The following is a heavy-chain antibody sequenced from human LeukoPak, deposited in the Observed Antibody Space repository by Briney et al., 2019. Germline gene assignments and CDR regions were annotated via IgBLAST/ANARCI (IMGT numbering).Heavy chain of an antibody. Sequence: ASVKVSCKASGYTFTSNYIHWVRQAPGQGLEWMGMIYPRDGSTSYAQKFQGRVTVTRDTSTSTAYMELRSLRSDDTAVYYCARTYSSSSGGYDYWGQGTLVTVSS. D-gene: IGHD6-6*01. CDR2: IYPRDGST. J-gene: IGHJ4*02. CDR1: GYTFTSNY. V-gene: IGHV1-46*01. CDR3: ARTYSSSSGGYDY.